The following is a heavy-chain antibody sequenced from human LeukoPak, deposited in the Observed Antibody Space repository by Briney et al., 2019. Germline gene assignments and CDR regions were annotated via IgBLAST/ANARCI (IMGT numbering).Heavy chain of an antibody. Sequence: SVKVSCKASGGTFSSYAISWVRQAPGQGLEWMGGIIPIFGTANYAQKFQGRVTITTDESTSTAYMELSSLRSEDTAVYYCARGTTTVENWFDPWGQGTLVTVSS. CDR2: IIPIFGTA. V-gene: IGHV1-69*05. CDR1: GGTFSSYA. J-gene: IGHJ5*02. CDR3: ARGTTTVENWFDP. D-gene: IGHD4-23*01.